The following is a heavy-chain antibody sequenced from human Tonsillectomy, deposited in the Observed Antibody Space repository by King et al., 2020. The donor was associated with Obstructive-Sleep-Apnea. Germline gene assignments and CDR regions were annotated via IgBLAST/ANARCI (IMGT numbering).Heavy chain of an antibody. CDR2: ISYDGSNK. V-gene: IGHV3-30*18. J-gene: IGHJ4*01. Sequence: VQLVESGGGVVQPGRSLRLSCAASGFTFSSYGMHWVRQAPGKGLEWVAVISYDGSNKYYADSVKGRFTIARDNSKNTLYLQMNSLRTADTAVYYCAKAAVLIPLCSYFDSWGHGSLVTVSS. D-gene: IGHD3-3*01. CDR1: GFTFSSYG. CDR3: AKAAVLIPLCSYFDS.